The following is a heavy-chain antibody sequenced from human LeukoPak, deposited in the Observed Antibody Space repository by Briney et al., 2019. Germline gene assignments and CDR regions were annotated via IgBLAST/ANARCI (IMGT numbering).Heavy chain of an antibody. CDR1: SGSISSGDYY. CDR3: ARGNYYDSSGYRTFSI. Sequence: KASETLSLTCTVSSGSISSGDYYWSWIRQPPGKGLEWVGSNYYSGSTYYNPSLKSRVTISVDTSKNQFSLNLSSVTATDTAVYYCARGNYYDSSGYRTFSIWGQGARVTVSS. CDR2: NYYSGST. V-gene: IGHV4-30-4*08. J-gene: IGHJ4*02. D-gene: IGHD3-22*01.